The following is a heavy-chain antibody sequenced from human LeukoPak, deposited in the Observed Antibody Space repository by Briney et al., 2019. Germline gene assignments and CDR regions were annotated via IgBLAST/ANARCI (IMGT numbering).Heavy chain of an antibody. J-gene: IGHJ4*02. V-gene: IGHV3-23*01. Sequence: PGVSLRLSCAASGFTFTHYDMIWLRQAPGKGLEWVSTVSASGYTTYYADSVRRRFPISRDNSKNTVYLQRKRLRAEDTAVYYCANDWALLLRDFSPYYFFDYSGQGILGTVSS. CDR2: VSASGYTT. CDR3: ANDWALLLRDFSPYYFFDY. D-gene: IGHD3-16*02. CDR1: GFTFTHYD.